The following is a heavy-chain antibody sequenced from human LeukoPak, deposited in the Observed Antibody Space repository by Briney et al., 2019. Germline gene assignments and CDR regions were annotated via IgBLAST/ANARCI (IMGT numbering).Heavy chain of an antibody. V-gene: IGHV3-7*01. CDR1: GFTFSNYW. CDR2: IEEDGTRE. D-gene: IGHD5-24*01. Sequence: GGFLRLSCAASGFTFSNYWMSWVRQAPGKGLEWVANIEEDGTREDYVDSVRGRFTVSRDNANNSVYLQMNSLRAEDTAVYYCVSQQLAPPWGQGTLVTVSS. J-gene: IGHJ5*02. CDR3: VSQQLAPP.